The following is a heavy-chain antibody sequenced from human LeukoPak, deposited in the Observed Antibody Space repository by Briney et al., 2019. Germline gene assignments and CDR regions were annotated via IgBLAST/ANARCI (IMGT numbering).Heavy chain of an antibody. CDR3: ARGRASTTIFDF. Sequence: GGSLRLSRAASGFSVSDYFVAWVRQAPGKGLQWVSHIDRGGVTEDADSVKGRFTVSRDTSRNIFYLQMTSLRADDTAMYYCARGRASTTIFDFWGQGTLVTVSS. D-gene: IGHD5-12*01. CDR2: IDRGGVT. CDR1: GFSVSDYF. V-gene: IGHV3-53*01. J-gene: IGHJ4*02.